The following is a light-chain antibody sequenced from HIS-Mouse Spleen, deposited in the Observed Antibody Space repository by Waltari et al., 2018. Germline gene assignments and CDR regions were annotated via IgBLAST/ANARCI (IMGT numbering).Light chain of an antibody. Sequence: QSALTQPASVSGSPGQSITISCTGTSSDVGGYNYVSWYQPHPGKAPKLMIYDGSNRPSGVSNRFSGSKSGNTASLTISGLQAEDEADYYCSSYTSSSTYWVFGGGTKLTVL. CDR3: SSYTSSSTYWV. CDR2: DGS. CDR1: SSDVGGYNY. J-gene: IGLJ3*02. V-gene: IGLV2-14*03.